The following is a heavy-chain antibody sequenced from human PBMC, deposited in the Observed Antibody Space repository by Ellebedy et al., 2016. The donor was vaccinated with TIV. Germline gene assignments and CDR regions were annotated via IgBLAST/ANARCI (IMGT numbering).Heavy chain of an antibody. D-gene: IGHD4-17*01. J-gene: IGHJ2*01. CDR2: INEDGTKK. CDR1: GFSFINYW. Sequence: GESLKISCAASGFSFINYWMTWVRQAPGKGLEWVANINEDGTKKHYVDSVRGRFTISRDYAGNSLFLQMNSLGAEDTAVYYCARAIYGASYLWGRGTLVTVSS. V-gene: IGHV3-7*01. CDR3: ARAIYGASYL.